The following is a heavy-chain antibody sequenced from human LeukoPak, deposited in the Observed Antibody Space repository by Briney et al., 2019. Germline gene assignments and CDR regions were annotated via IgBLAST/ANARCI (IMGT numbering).Heavy chain of an antibody. V-gene: IGHV3-48*03. J-gene: IGHJ4*02. D-gene: IGHD4-17*01. CDR3: APYGDFFDY. CDR2: ISSSCTTI. CDR1: GFTFSRYE. Sequence: PGGSLRLSCAASGFTFSRYEMNWVRQAPGKGLEWVSYISSSCTTIYYADSVKGRFTISRDNAKNSLFLLMNSLRPEDTAVYYCAPYGDFFDYWGQGTLVTVSS.